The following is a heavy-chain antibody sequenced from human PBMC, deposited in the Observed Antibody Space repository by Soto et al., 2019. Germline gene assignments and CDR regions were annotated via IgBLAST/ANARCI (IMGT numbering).Heavy chain of an antibody. CDR3: ARVGYGDYHFDY. V-gene: IGHV3-74*01. D-gene: IGHD4-17*01. CDR2: VNGDGSRT. CDR1: GFTFSSYR. J-gene: IGHJ4*02. Sequence: EVQLVESGGGLVQPGGSLRLSCAASGFTFSSYRMHWVRQNPGKELVWVSRVNGDGSRTSYADSVKGRFTISRDNAKNTLYLQMNSLRADDTAVYYCARVGYGDYHFDYWGQGALVTVSS.